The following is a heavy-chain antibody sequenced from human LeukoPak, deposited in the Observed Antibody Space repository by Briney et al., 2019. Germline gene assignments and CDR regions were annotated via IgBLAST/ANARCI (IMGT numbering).Heavy chain of an antibody. V-gene: IGHV1-18*01. Sequence: ASVKVSCKASGGTFSSYAISWVRQAPGQGLEWMGWISAYNGNTNYAQKLQGRVTMTTDTSTSTAYMELRSLRSDDTAVYYCARGYCSGGSCYSDYWGQGTLVTVSS. CDR2: ISAYNGNT. CDR1: GGTFSSYA. CDR3: ARGYCSGGSCYSDY. J-gene: IGHJ4*02. D-gene: IGHD2-15*01.